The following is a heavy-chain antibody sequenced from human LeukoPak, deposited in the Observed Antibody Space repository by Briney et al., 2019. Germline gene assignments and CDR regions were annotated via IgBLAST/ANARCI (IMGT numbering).Heavy chain of an antibody. CDR1: GFTFSSYG. CDR3: AKDVSLAAGPDY. V-gene: IGHV3-30*02. CDR2: IRYDGSNK. D-gene: IGHD6-6*01. Sequence: GGSLRLSCAASGFTFSSYGMQWVRQAPGKGLEWVAFIRYDGSNKYYADSVKGRFTISRDNSKNTLYLQMNSLRAEDTAVYYCAKDVSLAAGPDYWGQGTLVTVSS. J-gene: IGHJ4*02.